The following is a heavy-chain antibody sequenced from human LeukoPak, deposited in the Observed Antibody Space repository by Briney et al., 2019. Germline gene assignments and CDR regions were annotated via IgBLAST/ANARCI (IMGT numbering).Heavy chain of an antibody. Sequence: SVKVSCKASGGTFSSYAISWVRQAPGQGLEWMGGIIPIFGTANYAQKFQGRVTITADESTSTAYMELSSLRSEDTAVYYCARDAWIQLCFDYWGQGTLVTVSS. D-gene: IGHD5-18*01. V-gene: IGHV1-69*13. CDR3: ARDAWIQLCFDY. CDR2: IIPIFGTA. J-gene: IGHJ4*02. CDR1: GGTFSSYA.